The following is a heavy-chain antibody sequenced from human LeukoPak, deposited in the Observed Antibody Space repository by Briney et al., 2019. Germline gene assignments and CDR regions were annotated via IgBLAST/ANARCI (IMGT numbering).Heavy chain of an antibody. CDR1: GGSISSGDYY. D-gene: IGHD5-18*01. CDR3: ARVGRGYSYGYID. J-gene: IGHJ4*02. CDR2: IYYSGST. V-gene: IGHV4-30-4*01. Sequence: SETLSLTCTVSGGSISSGDYYWSWIRQPPGKGLEWIGYIYYSGSTYYNPSLKSRVTISVDTSKNQFSLKLSSVTAADTAVYYCARVGRGYSYGYIDWGQGTLVTVSS.